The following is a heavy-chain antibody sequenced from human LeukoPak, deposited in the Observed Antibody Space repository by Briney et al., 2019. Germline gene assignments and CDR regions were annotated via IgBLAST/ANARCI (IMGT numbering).Heavy chain of an antibody. CDR1: GGTFSSYA. CDR2: IIPILGIA. D-gene: IGHD4-17*01. Sequence: SVKVSRKASGGTFSSYAISWVRQAPGQGLEWMGRIIPILGIANYAQKFQGRVTITADKSTSTAYMELSSLRSEDTAVYYCARSDYGDYVSFDYWGQGTLVTVSS. J-gene: IGHJ4*02. V-gene: IGHV1-69*04. CDR3: ARSDYGDYVSFDY.